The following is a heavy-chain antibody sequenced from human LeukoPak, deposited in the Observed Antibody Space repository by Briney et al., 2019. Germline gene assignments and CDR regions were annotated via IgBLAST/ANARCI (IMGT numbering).Heavy chain of an antibody. D-gene: IGHD6-19*01. V-gene: IGHV1-2*03. J-gene: IGHJ4*02. CDR2: INPNNGGT. Sequence: LGASVKVSCKASGYTFTGHYMHWLRQAPEQGLEWMGWINPNNGGTNYAQKFQGRVTVTRDTSISTAYMELSRLRSDDTAVYHCAREIRKGQWPVFALNYWGQGTLVTVSS. CDR1: GYTFTGHY. CDR3: AREIRKGQWPVFALNY.